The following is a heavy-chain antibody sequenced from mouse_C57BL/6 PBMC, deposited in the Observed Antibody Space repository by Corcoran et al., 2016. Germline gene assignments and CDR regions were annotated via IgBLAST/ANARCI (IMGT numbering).Heavy chain of an antibody. CDR2: INNYSGVP. Sequence: QIQLVQSGPELKKPGETVKISCKASGYTFTTYGMSWVKQAPGKGLKWMGWINNYSGVPTYADDFKGRFAFSLETSASTAYLQINNLKNEDTATYFCARWGYGSSGDYFDYWGQGTTLTVSS. D-gene: IGHD1-1*01. CDR1: GYTFTTYG. V-gene: IGHV9-3*01. J-gene: IGHJ2*01. CDR3: ARWGYGSSGDYFDY.